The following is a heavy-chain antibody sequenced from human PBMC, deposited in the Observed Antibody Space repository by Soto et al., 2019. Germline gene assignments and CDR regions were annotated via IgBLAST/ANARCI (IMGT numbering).Heavy chain of an antibody. Sequence: QVQLVQSGAEVKKPGASVKVSCKASGYTFTSFDINWVRQATGQGPEWMGWMNPNSGNTGYAQKFQGRITMTRETSITTAYMELSSLRSEDTAVDYCARGSLACSSGSCYEYWGQGSLVTVS. V-gene: IGHV1-8*01. CDR3: ARGSLACSSGSCYEY. D-gene: IGHD2-15*01. CDR1: GYTFTSFD. CDR2: MNPNSGNT. J-gene: IGHJ4*02.